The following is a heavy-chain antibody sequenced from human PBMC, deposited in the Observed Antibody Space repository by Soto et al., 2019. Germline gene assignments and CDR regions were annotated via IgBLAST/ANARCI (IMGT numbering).Heavy chain of an antibody. V-gene: IGHV4-61*01. Sequence: QVQLQESGPGLVKPSETLSLTCIVSGDSVSSGTYYWSWIRQPPGKGLEWIGYMSNSGSTNYNPSLKSRVTISVDTSKNQFSLKLNSVTGADTVVYYCAREDFYNGMDVWGQGTTVTVSS. CDR2: MSNSGST. J-gene: IGHJ6*02. CDR1: GDSVSSGTYY. CDR3: AREDFYNGMDV.